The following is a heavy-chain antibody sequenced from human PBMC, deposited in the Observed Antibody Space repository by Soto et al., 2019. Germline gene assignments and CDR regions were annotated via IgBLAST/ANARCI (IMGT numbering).Heavy chain of an antibody. Sequence: QVQLVQSGAEVKKPGASVKVSCKASGYIFTVYYMHWVRQAPGQGLEWMGWINPNSGDTNYAQKFQDRVTMTRDTSIRTAYMELSRLRSDDTAVYYCARQGSGSNWLDPWGQGTLVTVSS. J-gene: IGHJ5*02. CDR3: ARQGSGSNWLDP. CDR2: INPNSGDT. D-gene: IGHD3-10*01. V-gene: IGHV1-2*02. CDR1: GYIFTVYY.